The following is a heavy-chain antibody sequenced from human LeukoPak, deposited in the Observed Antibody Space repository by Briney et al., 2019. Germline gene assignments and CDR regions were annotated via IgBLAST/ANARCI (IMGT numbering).Heavy chain of an antibody. CDR1: GYTFTNYD. Sequence: ASVKVSCRASGYTFTNYDINWVRQAPGQGLEWMGYMNPSSTNTVYAQKFQGRLTITRNTPISTAYMELSSLRSEDTAVYYRVREGLDYWGPGTPVTVSS. CDR3: VREGLDY. J-gene: IGHJ4*02. CDR2: MNPSSTNT. V-gene: IGHV1-8*03.